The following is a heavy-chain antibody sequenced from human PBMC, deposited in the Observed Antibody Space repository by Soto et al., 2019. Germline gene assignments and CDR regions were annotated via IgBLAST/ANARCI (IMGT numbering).Heavy chain of an antibody. J-gene: IGHJ6*02. V-gene: IGHV3-23*01. Sequence: EVQLLESGGGLVQPGGSLRLSCVASGFTFTDFAMTWVGQVPGKGLEGVSVISGSGVSTYFADSVQGRFTISRDRSKNTLYLQMNSLRADDTAVYYCAKYGGVAAPPTYYYGMDVWGQGTTVTVSS. D-gene: IGHD2-15*01. CDR1: GFTFTDFA. CDR2: ISGSGVST. CDR3: AKYGGVAAPPTYYYGMDV.